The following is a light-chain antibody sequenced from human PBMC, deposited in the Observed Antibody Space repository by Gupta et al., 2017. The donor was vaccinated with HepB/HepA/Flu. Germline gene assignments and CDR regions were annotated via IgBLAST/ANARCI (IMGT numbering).Light chain of an antibody. V-gene: IGLV1-40*01. CDR2: GNS. CDR1: SANIGAGYD. Sequence: QSVLTQPPSVSGAPGQRVTISCTWSSANIGAGYDVHWYQQLPGTAPKLLIYGNSNRPSGVPDRVSGSKSGTSASLASTGVQAEDEAEYYCQSYDSSLSGSGVFGGGTKLTVL. J-gene: IGLJ2*01. CDR3: QSYDSSLSGSGV.